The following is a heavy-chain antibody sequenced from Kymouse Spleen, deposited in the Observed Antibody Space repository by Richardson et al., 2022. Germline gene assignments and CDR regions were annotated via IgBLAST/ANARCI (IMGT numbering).Heavy chain of an antibody. V-gene: IGHV4-34*01. CDR2: INHSGST. J-gene: IGHJ4*02. D-gene: IGHD1-7*01. Sequence: QVQLQQWGAGLLKPSETLSLTCAVYGGSFSGYYWSWIRQPPGKGLEWIGEINHSGSTNYNPSLKSRVTISVDTSKNQFSLKLSSVTAADTAVYYCARGWNYAYWGQGTLVTVSS. CDR3: ARGWNYAY. CDR1: GGSFSGYY.